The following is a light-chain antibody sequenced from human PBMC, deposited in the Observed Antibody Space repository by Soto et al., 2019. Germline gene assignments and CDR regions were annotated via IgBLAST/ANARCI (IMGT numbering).Light chain of an antibody. V-gene: IGKV1-39*01. CDR2: GAS. CDR3: QQSYSTPRT. CDR1: QSISSY. J-gene: IGKJ1*01. Sequence: DIQMTQSPSPLSASVGDRVTITCRASQSISSYLNWYQQKPGKAPKLLIYGASSLQSGVPSRFSGSGSGTDFTLTISSLQPEDFATYYCQQSYSTPRTFGQGTKVEIK.